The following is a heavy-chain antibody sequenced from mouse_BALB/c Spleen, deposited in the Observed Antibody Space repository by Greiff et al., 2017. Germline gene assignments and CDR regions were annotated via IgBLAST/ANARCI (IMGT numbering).Heavy chain of an antibody. CDR3: ASNYYYGFAY. CDR1: GYTFTSYW. J-gene: IGHJ3*01. V-gene: IGHV1-69*02. D-gene: IGHD1-1*01. CDR2: IDPSDSYT. Sequence: QVQLQQPGAELVKPGASVKLSCKASGYTFTSYWMHWVKQRPGQGLEWIGEIDPSDSYTNYNQKFKGKATLTVDKSSSTAYMQLSSLTSEDSAVYYCASNYYYGFAYWGQGTLVTVSA.